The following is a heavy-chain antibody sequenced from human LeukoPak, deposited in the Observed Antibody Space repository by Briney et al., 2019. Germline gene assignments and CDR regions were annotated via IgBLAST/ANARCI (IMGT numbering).Heavy chain of an antibody. D-gene: IGHD3-22*01. CDR3: ARPNLYDSSGYYFDY. V-gene: IGHV1-46*01. CDR2: INPSGGST. J-gene: IGHJ4*02. CDR1: GYTFTGYY. Sequence: ASVKVSCKASGYTFTGYYMHWVRQAPGQGLEWMGIINPSGGSTSYAQKFQGRVTMTRDTSTSTVYMELSSLRSEDTAVYYCARPNLYDSSGYYFDYWGQGTLVTVSS.